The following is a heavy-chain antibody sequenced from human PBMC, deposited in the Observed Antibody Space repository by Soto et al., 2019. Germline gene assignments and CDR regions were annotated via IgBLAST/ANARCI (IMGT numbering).Heavy chain of an antibody. J-gene: IGHJ2*01. CDR3: ARETGAPNWYFDL. V-gene: IGHV1-2*04. CDR1: GYTFTGYY. Sequence: GASVKVSCKASGYTFTGYYMHWVRQAPGQGLEWKGRINPNSGGTNYAQKFKGWVTMTRDASISTAYMELSRLRSDDTAVYYCARETGAPNWYFDLWGRGTLVTVSS. CDR2: INPNSGGT.